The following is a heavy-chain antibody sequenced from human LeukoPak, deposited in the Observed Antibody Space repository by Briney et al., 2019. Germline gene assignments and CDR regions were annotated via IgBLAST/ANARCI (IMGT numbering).Heavy chain of an antibody. D-gene: IGHD4-11*01. CDR2: MNPKSGNA. Sequence: AASVKVSCKASGYTFTNYDINWVRQASGQGLEWMGWMNPKSGNAGYSQKFQDRVTLTRDTSISTSYMELSSLRSEDAAVYYCARGQDLTDYTSHEDAFDIWGQGTVVTVSS. J-gene: IGHJ3*02. V-gene: IGHV1-8*03. CDR1: GYTFTNYD. CDR3: ARGQDLTDYTSHEDAFDI.